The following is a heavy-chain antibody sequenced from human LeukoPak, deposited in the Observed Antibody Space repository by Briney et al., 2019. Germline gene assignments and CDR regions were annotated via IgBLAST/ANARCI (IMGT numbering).Heavy chain of an antibody. Sequence: SETLSLTCTVSGDSISIGDYYWSWIRQPAGKGLEWIGRISSSGSTNYNPSLKSRVTISVDTSKNQFSLKLSSVTAADTAVYFCARGPYSYDSSGAFDIWGQGTMVTVSS. CDR2: ISSSGST. D-gene: IGHD3-22*01. CDR3: ARGPYSYDSSGAFDI. CDR1: GDSISIGDYY. J-gene: IGHJ3*02. V-gene: IGHV4-61*02.